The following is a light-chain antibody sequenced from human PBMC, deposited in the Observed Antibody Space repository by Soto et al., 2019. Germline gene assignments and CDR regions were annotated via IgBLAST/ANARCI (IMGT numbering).Light chain of an antibody. J-gene: IGKJ3*01. CDR2: GAS. V-gene: IGKV3-20*01. CDR1: QSVSSSH. CDR3: QQYGISSLT. Sequence: EIVWTQYPGTLSLSPGERVTLSCRASQSVSSSHLAWYQQKPGQAPRLLIYGASSRATGIPDRFSGSGSGTDFTLTISRLEPEDFAVYYCQQYGISSLTFAPGT.